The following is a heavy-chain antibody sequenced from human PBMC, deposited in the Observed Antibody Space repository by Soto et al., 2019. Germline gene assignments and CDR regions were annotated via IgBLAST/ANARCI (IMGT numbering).Heavy chain of an antibody. CDR3: ARESGGYDSSTRYGLDV. J-gene: IGHJ6*02. CDR1: GGSIGSVGHY. D-gene: IGHD6-25*01. CDR2: IYYSGST. V-gene: IGHV4-31*03. Sequence: SETLSLTCSVSGGSIGSVGHYWTWIRQQPGKGLEWIGYIYYSGSTDYNPSLKSRVTISVDRSKNQFSLNLSSVTAADTAIYYCARESGGYDSSTRYGLDVWGQGTTVTVSS.